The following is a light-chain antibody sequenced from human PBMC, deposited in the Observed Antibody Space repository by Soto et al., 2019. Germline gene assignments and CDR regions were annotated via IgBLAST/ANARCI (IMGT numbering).Light chain of an antibody. CDR2: EVT. CDR3: ASYAGSITV. CDR1: SSDVGGYNY. V-gene: IGLV2-8*01. J-gene: IGLJ1*01. Sequence: QSALTQPPSASGSPGQSVTISCTGTSSDVGGYNYVSWYQQHPGKAPKLMIYEVTKRPSGVPDRFSGSKSGNTASLTVSGLQDEDEADYYCASYAGSITVFGTGTKLTVL.